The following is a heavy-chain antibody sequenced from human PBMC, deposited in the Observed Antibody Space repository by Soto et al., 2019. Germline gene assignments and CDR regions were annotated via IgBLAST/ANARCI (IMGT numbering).Heavy chain of an antibody. Sequence: LRLSCAASGFMFANYAMGWVRQAPGRGLEWVSAITGSGGGTYYADSVKGRVTVSRDNSKNTLYLQMHSLRVEDTAIFFCAKATATGGGAFDICGQGTMVTVSS. CDR1: GFMFANYA. D-gene: IGHD2-8*02. J-gene: IGHJ3*02. CDR2: ITGSGGGT. V-gene: IGHV3-23*01. CDR3: AKATATGGGAFDI.